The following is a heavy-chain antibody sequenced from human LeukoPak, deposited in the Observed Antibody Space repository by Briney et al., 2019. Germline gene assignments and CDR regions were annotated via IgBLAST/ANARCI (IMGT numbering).Heavy chain of an antibody. CDR1: GFTFSSYW. CDR2: ISYDGSNK. Sequence: GGSLRLSCAASGFTFSSYWMSWVRQAPGKGLEWVAVISYDGSNKYYADSVKGRFTISRDNSKNTLYLQMNSLRAEDTAVYYCARDLHYYGSGSYYQSYNWFDPWGQGTLVTVSS. J-gene: IGHJ5*02. V-gene: IGHV3-30-3*01. CDR3: ARDLHYYGSGSYYQSYNWFDP. D-gene: IGHD3-10*01.